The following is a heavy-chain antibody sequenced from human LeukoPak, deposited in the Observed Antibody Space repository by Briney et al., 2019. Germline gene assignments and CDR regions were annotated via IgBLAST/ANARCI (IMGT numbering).Heavy chain of an antibody. J-gene: IGHJ3*02. CDR3: AREEPYDSSGAFDI. CDR1: GGSISSYY. CDR2: IYYSGST. D-gene: IGHD3-22*01. Sequence: SETLSLTCTVSGGSISSYYWSWIRQPPGKGLEWIGYIYYSGSTNYNPSLKSRVTISVDTSKNQFSLKLSSVTAADTAVYYCAREEPYDSSGAFDIWGQGTMVTVSS. V-gene: IGHV4-59*01.